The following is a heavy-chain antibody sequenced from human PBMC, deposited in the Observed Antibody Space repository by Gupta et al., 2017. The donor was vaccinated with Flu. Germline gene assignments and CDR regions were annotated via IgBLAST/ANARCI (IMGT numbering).Heavy chain of an antibody. CDR2: ISANGGIT. CDR3: AKVDSAVTSREHFDF. J-gene: IGHJ4*02. CDR1: GFDFNHYA. V-gene: IGHV3-23*01. Sequence: EVQLLGSGGGLVQPGGSLRLSCAASGFDFNHYAMGWVRQTPGKWLELVSTISANGGITYYADSVKGRFTVSRANSKNTLLLQMNSLRAADTAVYYCAKVDSAVTSREHFDFWVQGTQVTVSS. D-gene: IGHD4-17*01.